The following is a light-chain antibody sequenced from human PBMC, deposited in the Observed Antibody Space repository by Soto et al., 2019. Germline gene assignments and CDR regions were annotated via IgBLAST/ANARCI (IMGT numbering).Light chain of an antibody. CDR2: AAS. V-gene: IGKV1-6*01. CDR1: RDVGSD. J-gene: IGKJ1*01. Sequence: QMTQSPSSLSASVGEKIIITCRASRDVGSDVSGYQQKPGQAPKLLIYAASNLYTGVPSRFSGSRSGTEFTLTISSLQPEDFASYYCLQDYGDSWTFGQGTKVEIE. CDR3: LQDYGDSWT.